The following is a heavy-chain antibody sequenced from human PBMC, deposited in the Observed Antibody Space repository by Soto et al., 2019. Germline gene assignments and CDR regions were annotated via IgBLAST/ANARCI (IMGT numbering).Heavy chain of an antibody. V-gene: IGHV4-34*01. CDR2: INHSGST. CDR3: ARGGYSKVFDP. J-gene: IGHJ5*02. Sequence: SETLSLTCAVYGGSFSGYYWSWIRQPPGKGLEWIGEINHSGSTNYNPSLKSRVTISVDTSKNQFSLKLSSVTAADTAVYYCARGGYSKVFDPWGQGTLVTVSS. D-gene: IGHD4-4*01. CDR1: GGSFSGYY.